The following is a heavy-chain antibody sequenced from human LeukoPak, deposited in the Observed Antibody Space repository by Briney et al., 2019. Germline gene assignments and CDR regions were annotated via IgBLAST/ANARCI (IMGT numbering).Heavy chain of an antibody. CDR1: GGSISSYY. V-gene: IGHV4-59*01. Sequence: SETLSLTCTVSGGSISSYYWSWIRQPPGKGLEWIGYIYYSGSTNYNPSLKSRVTISVDTSKNQFSLKLSSVTAADTAVYYCAGDSPYFDWLFDYWGQGTLVTVSS. CDR2: IYYSGST. CDR3: AGDSPYFDWLFDY. J-gene: IGHJ4*02. D-gene: IGHD3-9*01.